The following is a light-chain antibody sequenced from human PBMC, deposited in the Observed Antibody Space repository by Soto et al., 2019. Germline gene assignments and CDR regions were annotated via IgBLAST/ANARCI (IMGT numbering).Light chain of an antibody. CDR1: QIIATG. CDR3: QQRDSPPFT. V-gene: IGKV1-39*01. J-gene: IGKJ3*01. Sequence: IQMTQSPSSLSASVGDRVTITCRTSQIIATGLNWYLQETGKAPQLLIHSVSTLQSGTPPRFSGSGSGTEFTLTITSLQPEDSATFFCQQRDSPPFTFGPGTKV. CDR2: SVS.